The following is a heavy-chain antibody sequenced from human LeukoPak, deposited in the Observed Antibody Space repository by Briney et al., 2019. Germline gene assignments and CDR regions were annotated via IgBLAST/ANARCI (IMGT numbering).Heavy chain of an antibody. V-gene: IGHV3-23*01. CDR1: GFTFSDHA. CDR2: ISAGGDRT. CDR3: SHIAVANSLDY. J-gene: IGHJ4*02. Sequence: GGSLRLSCAASGFTFSDHAMSWVRQTPAKGLESVSSISAGGDRTHYADSVKGRFTVSRDNSKNTLYLQMNSLRAEDTAVYYCSHIAVANSLDYWGQGTLVTVSS. D-gene: IGHD6-19*01.